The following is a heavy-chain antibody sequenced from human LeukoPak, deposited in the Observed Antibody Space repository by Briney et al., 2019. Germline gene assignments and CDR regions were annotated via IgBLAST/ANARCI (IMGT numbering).Heavy chain of an antibody. CDR1: GGSFSGYY. V-gene: IGHV4-34*01. CDR2: INHSGST. CDR3: ARPYLRGTVVNNWFDP. D-gene: IGHD4-23*01. Sequence: KPSETLSLTCAVYGGSFSGYYWSWIRQPPGKGLEWIGEINHSGSTYYNPSLKSRVTISVDTSKNQFSLKLSSVTAADTAVYYCARPYLRGTVVNNWFDPWGQGTLVTVSS. J-gene: IGHJ5*02.